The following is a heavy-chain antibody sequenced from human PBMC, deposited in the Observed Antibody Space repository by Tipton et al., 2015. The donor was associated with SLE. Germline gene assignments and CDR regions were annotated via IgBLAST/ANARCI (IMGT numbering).Heavy chain of an antibody. CDR2: INPNSGGT. J-gene: IGHJ6*02. V-gene: IGHV1-2*02. CDR1: GYTFIAYY. CDR3: ARMDV. Sequence: QSGAEVKKPGASMKVSCKASGYTFIAYYMHWVRQAPGQGLEWMGWINPNSGGTNSAQKFQGRVTLTRDTSISTAYMEVSSLGSDDTAVYYCARMDVWGQGTTVTVSS.